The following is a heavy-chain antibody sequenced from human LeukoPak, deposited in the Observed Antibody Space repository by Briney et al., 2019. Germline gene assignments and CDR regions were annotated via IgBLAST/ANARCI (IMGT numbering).Heavy chain of an antibody. CDR2: INHSGST. CDR1: GGSFSGYY. J-gene: IGHJ4*02. D-gene: IGHD6-19*01. CDR3: ARGLTGYSSGWYGVKHYFDY. Sequence: PSETLSLTCAVYGGSFSGYYWSWIRQPPGKGLEWIGEINHSGSTNYNPSLKSRVTISVDTSKNQFSLKLSSVTAADTAVYYCARGLTGYSSGWYGVKHYFDYWGQGTLVTVSS. V-gene: IGHV4-34*01.